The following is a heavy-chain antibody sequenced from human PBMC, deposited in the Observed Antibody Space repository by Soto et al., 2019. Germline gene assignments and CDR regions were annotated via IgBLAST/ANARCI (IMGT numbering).Heavy chain of an antibody. D-gene: IGHD3-10*01. Sequence: EVQLLESGGGLAQPGGSLRLSCAASGFTFSNHGMTWVRQAPGKGLEWVSSVSADGYTTYYADSVRGRLTISRDNSVDTLYVRMNNLRAEDTALYYCAREASVPSFGEFWFFDLWGRGTQVTVSS. V-gene: IGHV3-23*01. CDR3: AREASVPSFGEFWFFDL. CDR2: VSADGYTT. J-gene: IGHJ2*01. CDR1: GFTFSNHG.